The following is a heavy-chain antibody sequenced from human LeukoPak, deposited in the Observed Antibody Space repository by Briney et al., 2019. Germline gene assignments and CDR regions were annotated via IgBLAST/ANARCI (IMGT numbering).Heavy chain of an antibody. Sequence: ASVKVSCKASGGTFSSYAIIWVRQAPGQGLEWMGGIIPIFGTANYAQKFQGRVTITTDESTSTAYMELSSLRSEDTAVYYCAGSGYPYCRSTSCEGWFDPWGQGTLVTVSS. J-gene: IGHJ5*02. CDR2: IIPIFGTA. CDR3: AGSGYPYCRSTSCEGWFDP. CDR1: GGTFSSYA. D-gene: IGHD2-2*01. V-gene: IGHV1-69*05.